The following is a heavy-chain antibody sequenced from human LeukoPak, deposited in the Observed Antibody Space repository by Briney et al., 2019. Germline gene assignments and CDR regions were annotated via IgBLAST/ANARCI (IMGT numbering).Heavy chain of an antibody. J-gene: IGHJ4*02. CDR3: TRESGAFSPFGF. Sequence: PSGTLSLTCAVSGGSITTTYWWSWVRQPPGKGLEWIGEGHLSGATNYNPSLESRVSMSIDKSKNHLSLEVTSVTAADTAIYYCTRESGAFSPFGFWGQGTLLTVSS. D-gene: IGHD1-26*01. CDR2: GHLSGAT. CDR1: GGSITTTYW. V-gene: IGHV4-4*02.